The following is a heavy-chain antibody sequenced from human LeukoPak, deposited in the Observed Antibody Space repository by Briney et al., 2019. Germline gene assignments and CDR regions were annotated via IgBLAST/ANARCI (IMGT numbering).Heavy chain of an antibody. J-gene: IGHJ4*02. Sequence: ASVMVSCKASGYTFTAYYMHWVRQAPGQGLEWMGWINPNSGGTNYAQKFQGRVTMTRDTSISTAYMELSRLRSDDTAVYYCARGYTWIQLWDDWGQGTLVTVSS. CDR2: INPNSGGT. CDR1: GYTFTAYY. CDR3: ARGYTWIQLWDD. D-gene: IGHD5-18*01. V-gene: IGHV1-2*02.